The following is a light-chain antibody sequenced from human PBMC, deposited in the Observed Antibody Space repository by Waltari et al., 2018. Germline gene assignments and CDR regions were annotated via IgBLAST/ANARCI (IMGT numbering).Light chain of an antibody. CDR1: QSVSSTY. CDR2: GAS. V-gene: IGKV3-20*01. CDR3: QQSGSSPYT. Sequence: EIVLTQSPAPLSLSPGERATLPCRASQSVSSTYLGWYQQKPGQAPRLLIYGASNRATGIPDRFSGSGSGTDFTLTISRLAPEDFAVYYCQQSGSSPYTFGQGTKLGIK. J-gene: IGKJ2*01.